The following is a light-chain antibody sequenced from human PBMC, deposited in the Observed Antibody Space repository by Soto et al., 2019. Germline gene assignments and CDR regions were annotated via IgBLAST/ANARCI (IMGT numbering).Light chain of an antibody. CDR1: SSDVGSYNL. CDR2: EGN. J-gene: IGLJ3*02. Sequence: QSALTQPASVSGSPGQSITMSCAGASSDVGSYNLVSWYQQYPGKAPKLIIYEGNKRPSGVSNRFSGSGSGNTASLTISGLQAEDAADYYCCSYTGSSKSFGGGTQLTVL. V-gene: IGLV2-23*01. CDR3: CSYTGSSKS.